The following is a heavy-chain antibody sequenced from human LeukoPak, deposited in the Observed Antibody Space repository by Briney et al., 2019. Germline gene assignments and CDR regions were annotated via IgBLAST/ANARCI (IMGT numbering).Heavy chain of an antibody. V-gene: IGHV1-69*06. Sequence: SVKVSCKASGGTFSSYAISWVRQAPGQGLEWMGGIIPIFGTANYAQKFQGRVTITADKSTSTAYMELSSLRSEDTAVYYCAREGSIAAAGRYFDYWGQGTLVTVSS. CDR3: AREGSIAAAGRYFDY. CDR1: GGTFSSYA. CDR2: IIPIFGTA. J-gene: IGHJ4*02. D-gene: IGHD6-13*01.